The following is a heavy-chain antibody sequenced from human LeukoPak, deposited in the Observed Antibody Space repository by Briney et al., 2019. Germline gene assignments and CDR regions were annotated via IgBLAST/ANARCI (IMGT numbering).Heavy chain of an antibody. D-gene: IGHD6-19*01. J-gene: IGHJ5*02. CDR1: GFTFSSYW. CDR2: IKQDGSEM. Sequence: GGSLRLSCAASGFTFSSYWMSWVRQAPGKGLEWVANIKQDGSEMNYMDSVRGRFTISRDNAKTSLYLQMNSLRAEDTAVYYCAREFSSSGWAWGQGTLVTVSS. V-gene: IGHV3-7*01. CDR3: AREFSSSGWA.